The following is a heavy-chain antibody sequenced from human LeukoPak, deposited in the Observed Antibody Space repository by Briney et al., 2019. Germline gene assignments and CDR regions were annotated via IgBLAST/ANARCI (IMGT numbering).Heavy chain of an antibody. V-gene: IGHV4-59*01. CDR3: ARDRNDLGEPDAFDI. CDR1: GCSISSYD. D-gene: IGHD3-10*01. CDR2: IYYSGST. J-gene: IGHJ3*02. Sequence: SETLSLTCTVSGCSISSYDWSWIRQPPGKGLEWVGYIYYSGSTNYNPSLKSRFTISVDTSKNQFSLKLSSVTVATTAVYYCARDRNDLGEPDAFDIWGQGKMVTVSS.